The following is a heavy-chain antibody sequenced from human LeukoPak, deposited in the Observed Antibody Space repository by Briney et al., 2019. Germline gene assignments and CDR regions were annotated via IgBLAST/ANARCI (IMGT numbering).Heavy chain of an antibody. V-gene: IGHV4-31*03. J-gene: IGHJ6*02. CDR2: IYYSGST. CDR3: ARVVVVPAAIPLLSYYGMDV. D-gene: IGHD2-2*02. CDR1: GGSISSGGYY. Sequence: SETLSLTCTVSGGSISSGGYYRSWIRQHPGKGLEWIGYIYYSGSTYYNPSLKSRVTISVDTSKNQFSLKLSSVTAADTAVYYCARVVVVPAAIPLLSYYGMDVWGQGTTVTVSS.